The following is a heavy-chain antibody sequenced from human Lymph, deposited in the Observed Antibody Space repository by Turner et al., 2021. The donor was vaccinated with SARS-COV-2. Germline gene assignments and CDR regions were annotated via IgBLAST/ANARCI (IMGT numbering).Heavy chain of an antibody. Sequence: EVHLVESGGGLVKPGGSLRLSCAASGFTFSSYTMNWVRQAPGKGLEWVSSISSSSSYIYDADSVKGRFTISRDNAKNSLYLQMNSLRAEDTAVYYCARERYDRSGSESYYFDYWGQGTLVTVSS. D-gene: IGHD3-22*01. V-gene: IGHV3-21*01. CDR1: GFTFSSYT. CDR3: ARERYDRSGSESYYFDY. J-gene: IGHJ4*02. CDR2: ISSSSSYI.